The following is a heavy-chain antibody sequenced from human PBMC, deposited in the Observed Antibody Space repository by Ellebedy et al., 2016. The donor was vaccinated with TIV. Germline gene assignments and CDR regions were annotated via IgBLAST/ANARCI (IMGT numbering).Heavy chain of an antibody. CDR3: ARGVIVVVPAAMSSYYYGMDV. CDR2: IIPIFGTA. D-gene: IGHD2-2*01. Sequence: SVKVSCXASGGTFSSYAISWVRQAPGQGLEWMGGIIPIFGTANYAQKFQGRVTITADKSTSTAYMELSSLRSEDTAVYYCARGVIVVVPAAMSSYYYGMDVWGQGTTVTVSS. CDR1: GGTFSSYA. J-gene: IGHJ6*02. V-gene: IGHV1-69*06.